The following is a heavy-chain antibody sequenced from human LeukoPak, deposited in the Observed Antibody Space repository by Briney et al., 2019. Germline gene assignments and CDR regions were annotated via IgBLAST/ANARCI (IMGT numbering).Heavy chain of an antibody. D-gene: IGHD6-19*01. J-gene: IGHJ4*02. Sequence: SETLSLTCTVSGGSISSYYWSWIRQPPGKGLEWIGYIYCSGSTNYNPSLKSRVTISVDTSKNQFSLKLSSVTAADTAVYYCARAYSSGLKVFDYWGQGTLVTVSS. CDR1: GGSISSYY. CDR2: IYCSGST. CDR3: ARAYSSGLKVFDY. V-gene: IGHV4-59*01.